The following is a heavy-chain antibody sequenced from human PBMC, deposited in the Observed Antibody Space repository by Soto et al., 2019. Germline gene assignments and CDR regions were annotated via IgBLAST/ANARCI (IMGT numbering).Heavy chain of an antibody. CDR3: ARDSPPRYCSGGSCYGGISY. Sequence: SETLSLTCTVSGGSISSYYWSWIRQPPGKGLEWIGYIYYSGSTNYNPSLKSRVTISVDTSKNQFSLKLSSVTAADTAVYYCARDSPPRYCSGGSCYGGISYWGQGTLVTVSS. V-gene: IGHV4-59*01. CDR2: IYYSGST. D-gene: IGHD2-15*01. J-gene: IGHJ4*02. CDR1: GGSISSYY.